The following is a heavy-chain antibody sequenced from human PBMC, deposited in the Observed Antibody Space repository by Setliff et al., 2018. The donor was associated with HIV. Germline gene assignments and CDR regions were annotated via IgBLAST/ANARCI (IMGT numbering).Heavy chain of an antibody. CDR1: GGSFSGYY. D-gene: IGHD3-9*01. CDR2: MNHRGVI. Sequence: SETLSLTCTVYGGSFSGYYWTWIRQPPGKGLEFIGEMNHRGVIKYLSSLKSRVTMAVDTSKKQFSLKLSSVTAADTAVYFCARDPGYFDWLRSYRHYYGMDVWGQGTTVTVSS. V-gene: IGHV4-34*01. J-gene: IGHJ6*02. CDR3: ARDPGYFDWLRSYRHYYGMDV.